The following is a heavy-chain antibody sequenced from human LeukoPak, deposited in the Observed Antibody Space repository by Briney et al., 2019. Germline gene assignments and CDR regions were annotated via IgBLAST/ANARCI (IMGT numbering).Heavy chain of an antibody. CDR2: VSGSGGYT. V-gene: IGHV3-23*01. J-gene: IGHJ4*02. CDR3: AKDRPNYYDSSGHYYRRDGDY. Sequence: PGGSLRLSXAASGFTFRSYAMSWVRQAPGKGLEWVSSVSGSGGYTYYAGSVKGRFTISRDNSKNTLYLQMNSLRAEDTAIYYCAKDRPNYYDSSGHYYRRDGDYWGQGTLVTVSS. D-gene: IGHD3-22*01. CDR1: GFTFRSYA.